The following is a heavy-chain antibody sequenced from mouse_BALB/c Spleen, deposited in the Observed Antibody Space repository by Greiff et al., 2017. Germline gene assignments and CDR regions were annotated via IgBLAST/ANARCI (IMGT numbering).Heavy chain of an antibody. CDR3: NAMGAYGTRHMGMDY. CDR1: GFNIKDYY. V-gene: IGHV14-4*02. CDR2: IDPENGDT. Sequence: EVKLVESGAELVRSGASVKLSCTASGFNIKDYYMHWVKQRPEQGLEWIGWIDPENGDTEYAPKFQGKATMTADTSSNTAYLQLSSLTSEDTAVYYCNAMGAYGTRHMGMDYWGQGTSVTVSS. J-gene: IGHJ4*01. D-gene: IGHD1-1*01.